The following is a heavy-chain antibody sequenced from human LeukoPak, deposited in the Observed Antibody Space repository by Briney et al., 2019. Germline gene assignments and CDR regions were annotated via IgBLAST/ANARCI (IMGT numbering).Heavy chain of an antibody. D-gene: IGHD6-19*01. V-gene: IGHV1-3*03. CDR1: GYTITSYS. CDR3: ARAVKYRSGPLTDLLPYYFDY. Sequence: ASVKVSCKASGYTITSYSLHWVRQAPGQRLEWMGWINTGNGNTKYSQEFQGRVTITRDTSANTAYMELSSLRSEDMAVYYCARAVKYRSGPLTDLLPYYFDYWGQGTLVTVSS. CDR2: INTGNGNT. J-gene: IGHJ4*02.